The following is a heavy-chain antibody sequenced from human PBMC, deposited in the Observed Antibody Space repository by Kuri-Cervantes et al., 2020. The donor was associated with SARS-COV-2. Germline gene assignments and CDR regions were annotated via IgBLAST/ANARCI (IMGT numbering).Heavy chain of an antibody. Sequence: GGSLRLSCSASGFTFSSYAMHWVRRAPGKGLEYVSAISSNGGSTYYADSVKGRFTISRDNSKNTLYLQMSSLRAEDTAVYYCARSGAVAGTFDYWGQGTLVTVSS. D-gene: IGHD6-19*01. J-gene: IGHJ4*02. CDR3: ARSGAVAGTFDY. CDR1: GFTFSSYA. V-gene: IGHV3-64D*08. CDR2: ISSNGGST.